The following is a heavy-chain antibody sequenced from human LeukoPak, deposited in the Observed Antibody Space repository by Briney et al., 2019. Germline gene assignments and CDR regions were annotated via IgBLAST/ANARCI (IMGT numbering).Heavy chain of an antibody. CDR3: ARHMGYDSSGYYYSEAFDI. V-gene: IGHV4-4*07. Sequence: SETLSLTCTVSGGSISSYYWTWIRQPAGKGLEWIGRIYASGSTNYNPSLKSRVTMSVDTSKNQFSLKLSSVTAADTAVYYCARHMGYDSSGYYYSEAFDIWGQGTMVTVSS. CDR1: GGSISSYY. J-gene: IGHJ3*02. D-gene: IGHD3-22*01. CDR2: IYASGST.